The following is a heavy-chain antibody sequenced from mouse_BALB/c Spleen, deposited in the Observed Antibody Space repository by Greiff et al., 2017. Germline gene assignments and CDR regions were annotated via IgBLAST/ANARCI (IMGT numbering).Heavy chain of an antibody. CDR2: ISSGGSYT. D-gene: IGHD1-1*01. CDR1: GFTFSSYT. V-gene: IGHV5-6-4*01. Sequence: EVMLVESGGGLVKPGGSLKLSCAASGFTFSSYTMSWVRQTPEKRLEWVATISSGGSYTYYPDSVKGRFTISRDNAKNTLYLQMSSLKSEDTAMYYCTRDITTVVAPDYWGQGTTLTVSS. CDR3: TRDITTVVAPDY. J-gene: IGHJ2*01.